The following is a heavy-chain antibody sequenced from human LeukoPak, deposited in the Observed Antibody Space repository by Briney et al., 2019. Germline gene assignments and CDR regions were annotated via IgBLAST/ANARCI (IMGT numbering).Heavy chain of an antibody. CDR1: GGSISSYY. J-gene: IGHJ3*02. V-gene: IGHV4-59*12. Sequence: SETLSLTCTVSGGSISSYYWSWIRQPPGKGLEWIGYIYYSGSTNYNPSLKSRVTISVDTSKNQFSLKLSSVTAADTAVYYCARYSSWYRNDAFDIWGQGTMVTVSS. CDR3: ARYSSWYRNDAFDI. D-gene: IGHD6-13*01. CDR2: IYYSGST.